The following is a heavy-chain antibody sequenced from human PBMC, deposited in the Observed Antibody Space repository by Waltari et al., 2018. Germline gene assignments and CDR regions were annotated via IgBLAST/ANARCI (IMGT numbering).Heavy chain of an antibody. J-gene: IGHJ5*02. CDR3: VRDLGGSGNSWFDA. Sequence: QVQLQESGPGLARPSETLSLTCVVSSYSIRSGYFWGWIRQPPGKGLGLIGSISHSGKTYYNPSLQSRLSLSVDTSKNQFALKVTSVTAADTAIYYCVRDLGGSGNSWFDAWGQGTLVTVSS. V-gene: IGHV4-38-2*02. CDR1: SYSIRSGYF. CDR2: ISHSGKT. D-gene: IGHD3-10*01.